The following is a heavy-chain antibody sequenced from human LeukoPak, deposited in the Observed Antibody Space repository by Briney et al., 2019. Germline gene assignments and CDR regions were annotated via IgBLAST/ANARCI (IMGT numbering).Heavy chain of an antibody. Sequence: GGSLRLSCAAPGFNFNRYAMSWVRQAPGKGLEWVSGIIDNGDTTYHANSVKGRFTISRDNSKNTLYLQMHSLRAEDTAVYYCAKLGGQEIYNYYVGVWGKGTTVAVSS. CDR3: AKLGGQEIYNYYVGV. J-gene: IGHJ6*03. CDR1: GFNFNRYA. V-gene: IGHV3-23*01. D-gene: IGHD3-16*01. CDR2: IIDNGDTT.